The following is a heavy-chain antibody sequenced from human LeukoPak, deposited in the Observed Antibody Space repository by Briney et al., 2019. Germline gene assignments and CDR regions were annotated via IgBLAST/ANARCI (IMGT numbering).Heavy chain of an antibody. CDR1: GLTFSNYW. V-gene: IGHV3-7*03. J-gene: IGHJ4*02. D-gene: IGHD4-17*01. CDR3: ARDWFDGDYDRFDY. CDR2: INQDGSQN. Sequence: GGALRLSCAVSGLTFSNYWISWFRQAPGKGQERVANINQDGSQNFSVDSVKGRFIISRDNAKNSLYLQMNSLRVEDTAMYYCARDWFDGDYDRFDYWGQGTLVTVSS.